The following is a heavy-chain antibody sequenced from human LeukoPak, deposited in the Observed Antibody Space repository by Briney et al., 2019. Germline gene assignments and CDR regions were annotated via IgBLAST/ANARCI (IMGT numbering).Heavy chain of an antibody. CDR3: AGVRTGGNWFDP. CDR1: GGTFGSYA. D-gene: IGHD3-16*01. Sequence: SVKVSCKASGGTFGSYAISWVRQAPGQGLEWMGGIIPIFGTANYAQKFQGRVTTTTDESTSTAYMELSSLRSEDTAVYYCAGVRTGGNWFDPWGQGTLVTVSS. J-gene: IGHJ5*02. CDR2: IIPIFGTA. V-gene: IGHV1-69*05.